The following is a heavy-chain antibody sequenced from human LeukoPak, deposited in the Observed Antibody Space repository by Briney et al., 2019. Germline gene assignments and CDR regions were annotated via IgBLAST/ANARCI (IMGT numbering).Heavy chain of an antibody. Sequence: GESLKISCKGSGYTFTTYWIGWVRQMPGKGLEWIGLRNPADSDTRYSPSFQGQVTISVDKSISTAYLEWSSLKASDTAMYYCARLRGVVPAAIPYWGQGTLVTVSS. V-gene: IGHV5-51*01. CDR2: RNPADSDT. CDR3: ARLRGVVPAAIPY. D-gene: IGHD2-2*01. CDR1: GYTFTTYW. J-gene: IGHJ4*02.